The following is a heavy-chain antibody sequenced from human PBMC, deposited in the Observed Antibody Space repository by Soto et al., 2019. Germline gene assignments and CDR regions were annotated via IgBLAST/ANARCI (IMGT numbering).Heavy chain of an antibody. CDR1: GFTLSGYA. Sequence: QVQLVESGGGAVQPGTSLRLSCAASGFTLSGYAMHWVRQAPGKGLEWVAVISDNGSKKYYGDSVKGRFTVSRDNSKSSVYLQMNRLRAEDTAVYYCAKVRDDRVLMVALAYWGQGTLVAVSS. D-gene: IGHD2-8*01. J-gene: IGHJ4*02. CDR3: AKVRDDRVLMVALAY. CDR2: ISDNGSKK. V-gene: IGHV3-30*18.